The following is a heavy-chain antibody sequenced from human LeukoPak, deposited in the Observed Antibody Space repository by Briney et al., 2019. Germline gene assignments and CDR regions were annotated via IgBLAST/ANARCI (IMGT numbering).Heavy chain of an antibody. CDR1: GFTFSSYA. J-gene: IGHJ4*02. CDR3: ARDLFCGGDCYSGY. CDR2: ISYDGSNK. D-gene: IGHD2-21*02. V-gene: IGHV3-30*04. Sequence: GGSLRLSCAASGFTFSSYAMHWVRQAPGKGLEWVAVISYDGSNKYYADSVKGRFTISRDNSKNTLYLQTNSLRAEDTAVYYCARDLFCGGDCYSGYWGQGTLVTVSS.